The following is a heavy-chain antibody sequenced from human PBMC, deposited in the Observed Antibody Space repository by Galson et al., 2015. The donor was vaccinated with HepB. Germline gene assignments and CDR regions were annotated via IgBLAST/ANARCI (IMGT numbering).Heavy chain of an antibody. CDR2: INSDGSTT. V-gene: IGHV3-74*01. CDR1: GHTFSSYW. D-gene: IGHD2/OR15-2a*01. Sequence: SLRLSCAASGHTFSSYWMHWVRQAPGKGLVWVSRINSDGSTTSYADSVKGRFTISRDNSKSALFLQMNSLRPEDTAMYYCAREGDTTVMFHFAHWGQGTVVTVSS. J-gene: IGHJ4*02. CDR3: AREGDTTVMFHFAH.